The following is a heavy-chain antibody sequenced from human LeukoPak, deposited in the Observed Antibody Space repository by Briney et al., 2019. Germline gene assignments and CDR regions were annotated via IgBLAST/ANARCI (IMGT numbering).Heavy chain of an antibody. Sequence: PSETLSLTCTVSGYSLSSAYFWGWIRQPPGKGLEWIGSIYHSGKTFYNPSLKSRVTISVDTSKNQFSLKLSSVTAADTAVYYCARGITMIQDYWGQGTLVTVPS. J-gene: IGHJ4*02. D-gene: IGHD3-22*01. V-gene: IGHV4-38-2*02. CDR3: ARGITMIQDY. CDR1: GYSLSSAYF. CDR2: IYHSGKT.